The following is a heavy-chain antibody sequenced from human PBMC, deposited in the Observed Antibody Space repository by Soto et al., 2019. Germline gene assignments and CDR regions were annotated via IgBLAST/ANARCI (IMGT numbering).Heavy chain of an antibody. V-gene: IGHV3-15*07. CDR3: TTGSVEGV. CDR1: GLPISNAW. Sequence: EVQLVESGGGFIQPGGSLRLSCAASGLPISNAWMNWVRQAPGKGLEWVGRIKTKGEGGPTDYAAAVKGRFTVSRDDSKNTLHLQMNSLKTEDTAVYYCTTGSVEGVWGQGNTVTVSS. CDR2: IKTKGEGGPT. D-gene: IGHD2-15*01. J-gene: IGHJ6*02.